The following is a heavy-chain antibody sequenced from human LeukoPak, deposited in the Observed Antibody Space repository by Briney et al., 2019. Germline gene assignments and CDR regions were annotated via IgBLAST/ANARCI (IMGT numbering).Heavy chain of an antibody. V-gene: IGHV1-2*02. D-gene: IGHD2-15*01. J-gene: IGHJ4*02. CDR1: GYTFTGYY. Sequence: GASVKVSCKASGYTFTGYYMHWVRQAPGQGLEWMGWINPNSGGTNYAQKFQGRVTMTRDTSISTAYMELSRLRSDDTAVYYCARVLRSNCSGGSCYFDYGGQRSLVTVSS. CDR3: ARVLRSNCSGGSCYFDY. CDR2: INPNSGGT.